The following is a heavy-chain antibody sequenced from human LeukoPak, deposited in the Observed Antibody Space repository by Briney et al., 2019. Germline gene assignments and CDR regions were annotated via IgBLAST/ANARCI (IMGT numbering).Heavy chain of an antibody. CDR3: ARAVPLSGSYGYYFDY. J-gene: IGHJ4*02. CDR2: VNHSGST. CDR1: GGSFSGYY. Sequence: KTSETLSLTCAVYGGSFSGYYWSWIRQPPGXGLEWIGEVNHSGSTNYNPSLKSRVTISVDTSKNQFSLKLNSVTAADTAVYYCARAVPLSGSYGYYFDYWGQGTLVTVSS. V-gene: IGHV4-34*01. D-gene: IGHD1-26*01.